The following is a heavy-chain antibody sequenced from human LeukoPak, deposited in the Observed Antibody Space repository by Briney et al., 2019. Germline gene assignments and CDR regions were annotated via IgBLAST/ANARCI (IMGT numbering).Heavy chain of an antibody. Sequence: SETLSLTCTVSGGSISSSSHYWGWIRQPPGEGLEWIGSFYYSGSTYYNPSLKSRVTISVDTSKNQFSLNLTSVTAADTAVYFCARSLITTKVIMCWGQGTLVTVSS. CDR1: GGSISSSSHY. CDR2: FYYSGST. V-gene: IGHV4-39*01. D-gene: IGHD3-22*01. CDR3: ARSLITTKVIMC. J-gene: IGHJ4*02.